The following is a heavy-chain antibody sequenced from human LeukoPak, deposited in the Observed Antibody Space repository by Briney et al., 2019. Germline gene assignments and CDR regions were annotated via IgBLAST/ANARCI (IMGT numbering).Heavy chain of an antibody. Sequence: GSLRLSCAVSGFAFGSEAMSWVRQSPARGLEWVASVSPGGGTTYYADHVRGRFTISRDNSKNTLYLQMNSLRAEDTAVYYCARWGSGDGYNYYFDYWGQGTLVTVSS. V-gene: IGHV3-23*01. CDR1: GFAFGSEA. J-gene: IGHJ4*02. CDR2: VSPGGGTT. D-gene: IGHD5-24*01. CDR3: ARWGSGDGYNYYFDY.